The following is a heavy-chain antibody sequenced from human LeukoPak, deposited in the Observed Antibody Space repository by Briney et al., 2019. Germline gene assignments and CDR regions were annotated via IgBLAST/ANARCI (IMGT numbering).Heavy chain of an antibody. V-gene: IGHV4-59*11. CDR2: IYYSGST. CDR1: GGSISSHY. J-gene: IGHJ5*02. Sequence: PSETLSLTCTVSGGSISSHYWSWIRQPPGKGLEWIGYIYYSGSTNYNPSLKSRVTISVDTSKNQFSLKLSSVTAADTAVYYCARDSNWNYQVWFDPWGQGTLVTVSS. D-gene: IGHD1-7*01. CDR3: ARDSNWNYQVWFDP.